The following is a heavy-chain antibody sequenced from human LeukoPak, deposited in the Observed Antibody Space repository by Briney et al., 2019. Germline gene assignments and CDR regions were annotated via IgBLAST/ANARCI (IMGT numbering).Heavy chain of an antibody. Sequence: PGGSLRLSCAASGFAFGSYGMSWVRQAPGKGLEWVSAISGSGGSTYYADSVKGRFTISRDNSKNTLYLQMNSLRAEDTAVYYCAKRKWECSEYWGQGTLVTVSS. J-gene: IGHJ4*02. CDR3: AKRKWECSEY. CDR1: GFAFGSYG. CDR2: ISGSGGST. V-gene: IGHV3-23*01. D-gene: IGHD1-26*01.